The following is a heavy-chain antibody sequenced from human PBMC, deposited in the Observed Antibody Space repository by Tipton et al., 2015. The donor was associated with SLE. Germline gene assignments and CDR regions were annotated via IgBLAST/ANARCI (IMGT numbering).Heavy chain of an antibody. CDR1: GGSISSYY. CDR2: IYYSGST. D-gene: IGHD3-10*01. V-gene: IGHV4-59*01. Sequence: TLSLTCTVSGGSISSYYWSWIRQPPGKGLEWIGYIYYSGSTNYNPSLKSRVTISVDTSKNQFSLKLSSVTAADTAVYYCARGPLLDGWFDPWGQGTLVTVSS. CDR3: ARGPLLDGWFDP. J-gene: IGHJ5*02.